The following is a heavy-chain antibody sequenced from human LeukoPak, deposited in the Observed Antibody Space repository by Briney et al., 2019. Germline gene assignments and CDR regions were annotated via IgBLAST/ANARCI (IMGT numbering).Heavy chain of an antibody. D-gene: IGHD5-12*01. Sequence: SVKVSCKASGGTFSSYAISWVRQAPGQGLDWMGGIIPIFGTANYAQKFQGRVTITTDESTSTAYMELSSLRSEDTAVYYCASLVATPDDYYYMDVWGKGTTVTVSS. CDR1: GGTFSSYA. CDR2: IIPIFGTA. CDR3: ASLVATPDDYYYMDV. V-gene: IGHV1-69*05. J-gene: IGHJ6*03.